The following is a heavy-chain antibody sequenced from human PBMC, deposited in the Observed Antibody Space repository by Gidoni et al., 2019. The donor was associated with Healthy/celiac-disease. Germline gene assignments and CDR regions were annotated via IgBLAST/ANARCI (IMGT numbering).Heavy chain of an antibody. CDR1: GFTFGSYG. CDR2: ISYDGSNK. D-gene: IGHD2-15*01. Sequence: QVQLVESGGGVVQPGRSLRLSCSASGFTFGSYGMHWVRQAPGKGLEWVAVISYDGSNKYYADSVKGRFTISRDNSKNTLYLQMNSLRAEDTAVYYCAKNKICKGGGSCYYFDYWGQGTLVTVSS. J-gene: IGHJ4*02. V-gene: IGHV3-30*18. CDR3: AKNKICKGGGSCYYFDY.